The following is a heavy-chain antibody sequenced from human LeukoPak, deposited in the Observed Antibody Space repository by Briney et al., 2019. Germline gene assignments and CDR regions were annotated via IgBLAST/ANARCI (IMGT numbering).Heavy chain of an antibody. CDR3: ARVWSGYYPYYYYYGMDV. CDR2: ISYDGSNK. CDR1: GFTFSSYA. Sequence: GGSLRLSCSASGFTFSSYAMHWVRQAPGKGLEWVAVISYDGSNKYYADSVKGRFTISRDNSKNTLYLQMNSLRAEDTAVYYCARVWSGYYPYYYYYGMDVWGQGTTVTVSS. V-gene: IGHV3-30-3*01. D-gene: IGHD3/OR15-3a*01. J-gene: IGHJ6*02.